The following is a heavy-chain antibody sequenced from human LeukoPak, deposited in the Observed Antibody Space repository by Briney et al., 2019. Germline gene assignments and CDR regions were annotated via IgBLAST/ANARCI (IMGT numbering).Heavy chain of an antibody. V-gene: IGHV3-30-3*01. CDR2: ISYGGSNK. CDR1: GFTCSSYA. Sequence: GGSLRRYYAASGFTCSSYAMQWVRPAPGKGREWGAVISYGGSNKYYADSVKGRFTISRDNSKHTLYLQMNSLRAEDTAVYYCAREASTIGYCSSTSCYTSFDYWGQGTLVTVSS. D-gene: IGHD2-2*02. J-gene: IGHJ4*02. CDR3: AREASTIGYCSSTSCYTSFDY.